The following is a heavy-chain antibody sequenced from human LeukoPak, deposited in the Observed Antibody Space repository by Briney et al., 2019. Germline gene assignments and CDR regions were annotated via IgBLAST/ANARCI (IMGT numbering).Heavy chain of an antibody. CDR3: ARQGCSSTSCYRARKFDP. D-gene: IGHD2-2*01. V-gene: IGHV1-46*01. J-gene: IGHJ5*02. CDR1: GYTFTSYY. CDR2: INPSGGST. Sequence: ASVKVSCKASGYTFTSYYMHWVRQAPGQGLEWMGIINPSGGSTSYAQKFQGRVTMTRDTSTSTVYMELSSLRSEDTAVYYCARQGCSSTSCYRARKFDPWGQGTLVTVSS.